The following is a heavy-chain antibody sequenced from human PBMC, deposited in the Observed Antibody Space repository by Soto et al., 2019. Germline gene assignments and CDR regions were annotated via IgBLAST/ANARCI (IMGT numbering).Heavy chain of an antibody. D-gene: IGHD6-19*01. Sequence: PSETLSLTCTVSGGSVSAASVSSGDYYWNWIRQPPGRGLEWLGYIYYIGSTNYNPSLKSRVTISLDTSKKQFSLKLTSVTAADTAVYYCARGDRHSSGAIDSWGQGTQVTVFS. CDR3: ARGDRHSSGAIDS. CDR2: IYYIGST. V-gene: IGHV4-61*08. J-gene: IGHJ4*02. CDR1: GGSVSAASVSSGDYY.